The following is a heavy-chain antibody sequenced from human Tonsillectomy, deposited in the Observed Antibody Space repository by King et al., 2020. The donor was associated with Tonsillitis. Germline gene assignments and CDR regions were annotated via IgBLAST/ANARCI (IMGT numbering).Heavy chain of an antibody. J-gene: IGHJ4*02. CDR1: GFTFSSYG. Sequence: VQLVESGGGVVQPGRSLRLSCAASGFTFSSYGMHWVRQAPGKGLEWVAVISYDGSNKYYADSVKGRFTISRDNSKNTLYLQMNSRRAEDTAVYFCAKGNPPDYWGQGTLVTVSS. CDR2: ISYDGSNK. D-gene: IGHD1-14*01. CDR3: AKGNPPDY. V-gene: IGHV3-30*18.